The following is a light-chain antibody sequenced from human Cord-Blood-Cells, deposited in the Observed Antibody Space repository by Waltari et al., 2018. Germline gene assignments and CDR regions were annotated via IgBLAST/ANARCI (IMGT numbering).Light chain of an antibody. V-gene: IGLV2-14*01. CDR1: SSDVGGYNY. J-gene: IGLJ2*01. CDR3: SSYTSSSTLV. Sequence: QSALTQPASVSGSPGQSITISCTGTSSDVGGYNYVSWYQTHPGKAPKLIIYDVSNRPSGVSNRFSGSKSGNTASLTISGLQAEDEADYYCSSYTSSSTLVFGGGTKLTVL. CDR2: DVS.